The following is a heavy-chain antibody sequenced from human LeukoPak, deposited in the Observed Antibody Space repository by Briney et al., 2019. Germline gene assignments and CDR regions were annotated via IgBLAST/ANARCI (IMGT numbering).Heavy chain of an antibody. Sequence: GGSLRLSCAASGFTFSSIWMSWVRLAPAEGLECVAMINQDGSAKYYADSVKGRFTISRDHAKNSLFLQMNTLRDEDTAIYYCAGEPRMLAYWGQGTLVTVSS. CDR3: AGEPRMLAY. CDR2: INQDGSAK. V-gene: IGHV3-7*01. D-gene: IGHD3-10*02. J-gene: IGHJ4*02. CDR1: GFTFSSIW.